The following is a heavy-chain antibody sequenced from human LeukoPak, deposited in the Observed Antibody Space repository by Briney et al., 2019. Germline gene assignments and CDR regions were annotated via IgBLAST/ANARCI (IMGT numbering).Heavy chain of an antibody. Sequence: PGGSLRLSCAASGFTFSSYSMNWVRQAPGKGLEWVSSISSSSSYIYYADSVKGRFTISRDNAKNSLYLHMNSLRAEDTAVYYCARDPSSRFYYGMDVWGKGTTVTVSS. J-gene: IGHJ6*04. CDR1: GFTFSSYS. CDR3: ARDPSSRFYYGMDV. CDR2: ISSSSSYI. V-gene: IGHV3-21*01.